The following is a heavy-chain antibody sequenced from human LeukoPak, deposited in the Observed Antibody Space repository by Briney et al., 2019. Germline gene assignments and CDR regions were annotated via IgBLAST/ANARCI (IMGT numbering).Heavy chain of an antibody. CDR3: AREYSSSSVLDAFDI. CDR1: GGSISSYY. J-gene: IGHJ3*02. D-gene: IGHD6-6*01. Sequence: SETLSLTCTVSGGSISSYYWSWIRQPPGKGLEWIGYIYYSGSTNYNPSLKSRVTISVDTSKNQFSLKLSSVTAADTAVYYCAREYSSSSVLDAFDIWGQGTMVTVSS. CDR2: IYYSGST. V-gene: IGHV4-59*01.